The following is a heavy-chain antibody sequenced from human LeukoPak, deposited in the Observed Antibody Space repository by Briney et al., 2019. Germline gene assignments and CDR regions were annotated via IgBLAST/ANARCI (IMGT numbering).Heavy chain of an antibody. J-gene: IGHJ4*02. V-gene: IGHV1-69*13. CDR2: IIHILGTA. D-gene: IGHD3-22*01. CDR3: ARSAPPPLYDSSGSYNMGHFDY. Sequence: GASVKVSCKASGGTFSSYAISWVRQAPGQGLEWMGGIIHILGTANYAQKFQGRVTITADESTSTAYMELSSLRSEDTAVYYCARSAPPPLYDSSGSYNMGHFDYWGQGTLVTVSS. CDR1: GGTFSSYA.